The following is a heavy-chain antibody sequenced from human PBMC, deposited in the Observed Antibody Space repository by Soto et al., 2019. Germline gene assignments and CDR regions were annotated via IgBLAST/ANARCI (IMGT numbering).Heavy chain of an antibody. CDR1: GGSISSYY. D-gene: IGHD3-10*01. V-gene: IGHV4-59*01. CDR2: IYYSGST. Sequence: QVQLQESGPGLVKPSETLSLTCTVSGGSISSYYWSWIRQPPGKGLEWIGYIYYSGSTNYNPSLKRRVTISVDTSKNQFSLKLSSLTAADTAVYYCARRYGSAFDIWGQGTMVTVSS. CDR3: ARRYGSAFDI. J-gene: IGHJ3*02.